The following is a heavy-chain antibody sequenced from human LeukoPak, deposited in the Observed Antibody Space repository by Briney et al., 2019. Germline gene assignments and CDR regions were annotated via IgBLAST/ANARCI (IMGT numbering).Heavy chain of an antibody. D-gene: IGHD3-10*01. CDR1: GFTFSSYS. V-gene: IGHV4-34*01. Sequence: GSLRLSCAASGFTFSSYSMSWIRQPPGKGLEWIGEINHSGSTNYNPSLKSRVTISVDTSKNQFSLKLSSVTAADTAVYYCARRRYYGSGSPYFDYWGQGTLVTVSS. J-gene: IGHJ4*02. CDR3: ARRRYYGSGSPYFDY. CDR2: INHSGST.